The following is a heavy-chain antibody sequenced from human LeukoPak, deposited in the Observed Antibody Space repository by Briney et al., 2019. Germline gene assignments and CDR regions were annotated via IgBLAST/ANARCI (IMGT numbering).Heavy chain of an antibody. V-gene: IGHV4-61*02. D-gene: IGHD3-3*01. J-gene: IGHJ4*02. CDR3: ARERFGVVGYFDY. CDR2: IYTSGST. Sequence: PSQTLSLTCTVSGGSISSGSYYWSWIRQPAGKGLEWIGRIYTSGSTNYNPSLKSRVTISVDTSKNQFSLKLSSVTAADTAVYYCARERFGVVGYFDYWGQGTLVTVSS. CDR1: GGSISSGSYY.